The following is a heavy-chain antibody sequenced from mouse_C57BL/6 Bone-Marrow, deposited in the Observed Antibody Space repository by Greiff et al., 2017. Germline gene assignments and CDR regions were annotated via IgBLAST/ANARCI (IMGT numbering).Heavy chain of an antibody. CDR3: ARGGITTVDY. V-gene: IGHV3-6*01. CDR1: GYSITSGYY. CDR2: ISYDGSN. Sequence: EESGPGLVKPSQSLSLTCSVTGYSITSGYYWNWIRQFPGNKLEWMGYISYDGSNNYNPSLKNRISITRDTSKNQFFLKLNSVTTEDTATYYCARGGITTVDYWGQGTTLTVSS. D-gene: IGHD1-1*01. J-gene: IGHJ2*01.